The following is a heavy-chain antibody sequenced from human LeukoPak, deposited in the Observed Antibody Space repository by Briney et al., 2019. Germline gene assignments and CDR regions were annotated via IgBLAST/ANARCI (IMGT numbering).Heavy chain of an antibody. CDR3: ARQTGSGLFTLP. J-gene: IGHJ4*02. D-gene: IGHD3/OR15-3a*01. CDR2: IYTSGST. CDR1: GGSISSYY. Sequence: SETLSLTCTVSGGSISSYYWSWIRQPAGKGLEWIGRIYTSGSTNYNPSLKSRVTMSVDTSKNQFSLRLTSVTAADTAMYYCARQTGSGLFTLPGGQGTLVTVSS. V-gene: IGHV4-4*07.